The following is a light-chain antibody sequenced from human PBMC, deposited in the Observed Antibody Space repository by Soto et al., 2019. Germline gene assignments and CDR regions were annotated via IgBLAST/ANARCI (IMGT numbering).Light chain of an antibody. CDR3: QHYNRHSAHA. CDR1: QTISNW. V-gene: IGKV1-5*01. J-gene: IGKJ4*01. CDR2: DSS. Sequence: DIQMTQYHSTLSASIGDKVTITCRASQTISNWLAWYQQKPGKTPRLLIYDSSRSQTGVPSRFSGIGSGTEFTLTITSLQPDDVATYYCQHYNRHSAHAFGGGSKVELK.